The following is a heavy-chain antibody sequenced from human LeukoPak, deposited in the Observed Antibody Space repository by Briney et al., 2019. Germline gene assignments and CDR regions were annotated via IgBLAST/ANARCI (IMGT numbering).Heavy chain of an antibody. CDR2: ISGSGGST. J-gene: IGHJ4*02. V-gene: IGHV3-23*01. CDR3: AKTPGIAAAGTAPMIDY. CDR1: GFTFSRYA. Sequence: PGGSLRLSCAASGFTFSRYAMSGVRQAPGKGLEGVSAISGSGGSTYYADSVKGRFTISRDNSKNTLYLQMNSLTAEDTAVYYCAKTPGIAAAGTAPMIDYWGQGTLVTVSS. D-gene: IGHD6-13*01.